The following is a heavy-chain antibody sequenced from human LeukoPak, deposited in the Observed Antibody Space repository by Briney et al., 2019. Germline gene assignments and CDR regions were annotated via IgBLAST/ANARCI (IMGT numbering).Heavy chain of an antibody. CDR1: GYSFTSYW. CDR3: AREPEYGDSYFDY. V-gene: IGHV5-51*01. CDR2: IYPGDSGT. J-gene: IGHJ4*02. D-gene: IGHD4-17*01. Sequence: GESLKISCKGSGYSFTSYWIGWVRQMPGKGLEWMGIIYPGDSGTRYSPSFQGQVTISADKSISTAYLQWSSLEASDTAMYYCAREPEYGDSYFDYWGQGTLVTVSS.